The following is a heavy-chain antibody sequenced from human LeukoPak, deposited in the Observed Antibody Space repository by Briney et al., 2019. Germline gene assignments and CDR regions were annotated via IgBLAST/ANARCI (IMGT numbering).Heavy chain of an antibody. CDR1: GFTFSSYG. V-gene: IGHV3-30*18. D-gene: IGHD3-9*01. CDR3: AKEVALRYFDWYQHYYYGMDV. CDR2: VSYDGNRK. J-gene: IGHJ6*02. Sequence: GGSLRLSCTGSGFTFSSYGIHWVRQAPGKGLEWVAVVSYDGNRKYYAESVKGRFTISKDNSKSTVYLEMGSLRGEDTAVYYCAKEVALRYFDWYQHYYYGMDVWGQGTTVTVSS.